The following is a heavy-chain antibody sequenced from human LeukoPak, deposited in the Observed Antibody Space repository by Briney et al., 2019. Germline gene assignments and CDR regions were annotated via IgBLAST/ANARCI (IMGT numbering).Heavy chain of an antibody. Sequence: ASVKVSCKASGYTFTSYGISWVRQAPGQGLEWMGWINPNSGGTNYAQKFQGRVTMTRDTSIGTAYMELSRLRSDDTAVYYCARSGFLIRKFDYWGQGTLVTVSS. CDR1: GYTFTSYG. J-gene: IGHJ4*02. CDR2: INPNSGGT. V-gene: IGHV1-2*02. D-gene: IGHD3-22*01. CDR3: ARSGFLIRKFDY.